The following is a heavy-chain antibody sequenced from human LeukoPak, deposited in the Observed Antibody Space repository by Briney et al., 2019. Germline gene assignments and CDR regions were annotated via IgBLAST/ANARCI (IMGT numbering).Heavy chain of an antibody. J-gene: IGHJ4*02. CDR3: ATPDILTGYYNLNY. V-gene: IGHV1-69*05. CDR1: GGTLSSYS. Sequence: SVTVSCKASGGTLSSYSIYWVRQAPGQGLEWMGGIIPIFGTANYAQKFQGRVTITTDESTSTDYMELSSLRSEDTAVYYCATPDILTGYYNLNYWGQGTLVTVSS. CDR2: IIPIFGTA. D-gene: IGHD3-9*01.